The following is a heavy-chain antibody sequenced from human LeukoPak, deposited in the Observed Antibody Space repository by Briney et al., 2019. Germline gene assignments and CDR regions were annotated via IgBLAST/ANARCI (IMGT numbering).Heavy chain of an antibody. CDR2: ISGSGGST. J-gene: IGHJ4*02. Sequence: GRSLRLSCAASGFTFSSYSMNWVRQAPGKGLEWVSGISGSGGSTYYSDSAKGRFTISRDNSNNTLYLQMNSLRAEDTAVYYCAKGAASRGYTYVANWGQGTLVTVSS. CDR1: GFTFSSYS. V-gene: IGHV3-23*01. CDR3: AKGAASRGYTYVAN. D-gene: IGHD5-18*01.